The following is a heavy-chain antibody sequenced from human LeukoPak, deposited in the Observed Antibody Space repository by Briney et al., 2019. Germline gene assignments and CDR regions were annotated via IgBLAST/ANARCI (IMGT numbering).Heavy chain of an antibody. J-gene: IGHJ4*02. D-gene: IGHD3-22*01. CDR1: GYTFTGYY. V-gene: IGHV1-2*02. CDR2: IDPNSGGT. CDR3: ARDRDSSGYLDY. Sequence: GASVKVSCKASGYTFTGYYMHWVRQAPGQGLEWMGWIDPNSGGTNYAQKFQGRVTMTRDTSISTAYMELSRLRSDDTAVYYCARDRDSSGYLDYWGQGTLVTVSS.